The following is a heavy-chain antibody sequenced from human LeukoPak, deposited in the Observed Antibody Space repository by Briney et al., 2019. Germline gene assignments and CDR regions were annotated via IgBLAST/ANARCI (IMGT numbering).Heavy chain of an antibody. CDR1: GFTFSSYS. D-gene: IGHD6-13*01. J-gene: IGHJ4*02. CDR2: ISSSSSTI. Sequence: GGSLRLSCAASGFTFSSYSMNWVRQAPGKGLEWVSYISSSSSTIYYADSVKGRFTISRDNAKNSLYLQMNSLRAEDTAVYYCARDSSSWTTGYWGQGTLVTVSS. CDR3: ARDSSSWTTGY. V-gene: IGHV3-48*01.